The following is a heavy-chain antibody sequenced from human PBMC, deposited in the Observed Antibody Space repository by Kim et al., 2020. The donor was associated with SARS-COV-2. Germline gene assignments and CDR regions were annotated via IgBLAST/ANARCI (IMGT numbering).Heavy chain of an antibody. CDR2: LNTRTGNP. J-gene: IGHJ4*02. CDR3: AREVRSGRVDY. V-gene: IGHV7-4-1*02. D-gene: IGHD1-26*01. CDR1: GYTFTSYI. Sequence: ASVKVSCKASGYTFTSYIMNWVRQAPGQGLEWMGWLNTRTGNPTYAQGFTERFVFSLDTSVSTAYLQISNLKAEDTAVYFCAREVRSGRVDYWGQGTLVTVPS.